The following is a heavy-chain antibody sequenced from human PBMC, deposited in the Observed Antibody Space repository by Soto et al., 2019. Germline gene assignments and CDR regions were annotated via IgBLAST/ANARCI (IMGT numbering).Heavy chain of an antibody. CDR1: VFTFSSYG. CDR2: ISYDGSNK. V-gene: IGHV3-30*18. D-gene: IGHD3-3*01. CDR3: AKDRSITIFGVVISGMDV. Sequence: GGSLRLSCAASVFTFSSYGMHWFRQAPGKGLEWVAVISYDGSNKYYADSVKGRFTISRDNSKNTLYLQMNSLRAEDTAVYYCAKDRSITIFGVVISGMDVWGQGTTVTVSS. J-gene: IGHJ6*02.